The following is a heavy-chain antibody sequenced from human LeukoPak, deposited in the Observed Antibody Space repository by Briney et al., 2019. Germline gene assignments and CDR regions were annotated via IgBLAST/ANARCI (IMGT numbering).Heavy chain of an antibody. CDR1: GFTFSDYY. D-gene: IGHD3-22*01. CDR2: IYYSGST. Sequence: GSLRLSCAASGFTFSDYYMSWIRQPPGKGLEWIGSIYYSGSTYYNPSLKSRVTISVDTSKNQFSLKLSSVTAADTAVYYCATLSGYPFDYWGQGTLVTVSS. CDR3: ATLSGYPFDY. J-gene: IGHJ4*02. V-gene: IGHV4-38-2*01.